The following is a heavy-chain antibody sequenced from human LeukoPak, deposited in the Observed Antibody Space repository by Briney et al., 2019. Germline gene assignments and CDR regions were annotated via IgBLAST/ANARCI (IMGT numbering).Heavy chain of an antibody. D-gene: IGHD2-2*02. V-gene: IGHV1-69*01. Sequence: GSSVKVSCKASGGTFSSYAISWGRQAPGQGLEWMGGIIPIFGTANYAQKFQGRGTITADESTSTAYMELSSLRSEDTAVYYCARSLPPYCSSTSCYTYYYYYGMDVWGKGTTVTVSS. CDR2: IIPIFGTA. J-gene: IGHJ6*04. CDR1: GGTFSSYA. CDR3: ARSLPPYCSSTSCYTYYYYYGMDV.